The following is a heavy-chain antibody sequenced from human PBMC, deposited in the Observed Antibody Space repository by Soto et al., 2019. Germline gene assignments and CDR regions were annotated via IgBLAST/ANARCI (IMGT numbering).Heavy chain of an antibody. D-gene: IGHD5-12*01. J-gene: IGHJ4*02. CDR1: GDSISASS. Sequence: SETLSLTCTVSGDSISASSWSWVRQPPWKGLEWIGNIHYNGNTKYNPSLKSRVTMSVDTSKNQFSLKLISVTAADTAKYFCAREGNLGRWLQPLDFWGQGTLVTVS. CDR2: IHYNGNT. V-gene: IGHV4-59*01. CDR3: AREGNLGRWLQPLDF.